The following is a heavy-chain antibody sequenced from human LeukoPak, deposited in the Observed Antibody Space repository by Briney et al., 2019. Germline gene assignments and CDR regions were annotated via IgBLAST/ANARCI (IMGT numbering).Heavy chain of an antibody. CDR3: ARNRDGYNSFDY. CDR1: GGSINNDGYY. Sequence: SETLSLTCTVSGGSINNDGYYWSWIRQHPGKGLEWIGYIYYSGSSYYNPSLRSRVTISVDTSKNHFSLKLSSVTAADTAVYYCARNRDGYNSFDYWGQGTLVTVSS. V-gene: IGHV4-31*03. D-gene: IGHD5-24*01. CDR2: IYYSGSS. J-gene: IGHJ4*02.